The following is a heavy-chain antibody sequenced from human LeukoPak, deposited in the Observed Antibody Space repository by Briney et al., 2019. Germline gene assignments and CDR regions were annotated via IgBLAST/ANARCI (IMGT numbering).Heavy chain of an antibody. J-gene: IGHJ4*02. V-gene: IGHV4-34*01. D-gene: IGHD2-15*01. CDR1: GGSFSGYY. Sequence: SETLSLTCAVYGGSFSGYYRSWIRQPPGKGLEWIGEINHSGSTNYNPSLKSRVTISVDTSKNQFSLKLSSVTAADTAVYYCARAVVVTAGFDYWGQGTLVTVSS. CDR2: INHSGST. CDR3: ARAVVVTAGFDY.